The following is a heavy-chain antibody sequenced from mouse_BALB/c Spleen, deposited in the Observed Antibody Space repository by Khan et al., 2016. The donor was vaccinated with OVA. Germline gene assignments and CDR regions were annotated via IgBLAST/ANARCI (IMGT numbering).Heavy chain of an antibody. V-gene: IGHV1S135*01. Sequence: VQLKQSGPELMKPGASVKISCKASGYSFTSYYIHWVKQSHGKSLEWIGYIDPFNGGTTYNQKFKGKATLTVDNSSSTVYMHLSSLTSEDSAVYYCARHGSSSWFAYWGQGTLVTVSA. J-gene: IGHJ3*01. CDR3: ARHGSSSWFAY. CDR2: IDPFNGGT. D-gene: IGHD1-1*01. CDR1: GYSFTSYY.